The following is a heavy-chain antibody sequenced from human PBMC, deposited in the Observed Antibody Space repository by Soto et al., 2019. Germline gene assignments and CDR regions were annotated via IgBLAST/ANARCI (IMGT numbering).Heavy chain of an antibody. Sequence: PSETLSLPGSVPGASMGGFYWSWSRQSPGQGLEWTGYIYYIGRTTYNRSLRSRVSTSPDMSKSQFFLNLTSVTAPDTAVYYCGSGGTYFGGVRNDWFDPWGPGNLVTVSS. CDR1: GASMGGFY. CDR3: GSGGTYFGGVRNDWFDP. CDR2: IYYIGRT. V-gene: IGHV4-59*13. J-gene: IGHJ5*02. D-gene: IGHD3-3*01.